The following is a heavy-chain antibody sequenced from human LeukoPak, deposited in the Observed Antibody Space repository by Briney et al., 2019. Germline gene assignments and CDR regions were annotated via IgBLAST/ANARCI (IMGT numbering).Heavy chain of an antibody. CDR1: VFTLSSYA. D-gene: IGHD3-10*01. V-gene: IGHV3-7*01. CDR3: ARDRGFGQADV. J-gene: IGHJ6*04. Sequence: AGSLRLSSAASVFTLSSYAMHWVRQAPGKGLEWVGNIKQDGGEKYYVDSAKGRFTISRDNAKNSLYLQMNSLRAEDTAVYYCARDRGFGQADVWGKGTTVTVSS. CDR2: IKQDGGEK.